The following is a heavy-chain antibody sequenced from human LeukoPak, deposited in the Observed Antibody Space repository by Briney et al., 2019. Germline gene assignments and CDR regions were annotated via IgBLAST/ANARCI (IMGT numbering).Heavy chain of an antibody. CDR1: GYTFTGYY. Sequence: ASVKVSCKASGYTFTGYYMHWVRQAPGQGLEWMGWINPNSGGTNYAQKFQGRVTMTRDTSISTAYMELSRLRSDDTAVYYCASDGGDYDYVWGSYRFDAFDIWGQGTMVTVSS. D-gene: IGHD3-16*02. V-gene: IGHV1-2*02. CDR3: ASDGGDYDYVWGSYRFDAFDI. CDR2: INPNSGGT. J-gene: IGHJ3*02.